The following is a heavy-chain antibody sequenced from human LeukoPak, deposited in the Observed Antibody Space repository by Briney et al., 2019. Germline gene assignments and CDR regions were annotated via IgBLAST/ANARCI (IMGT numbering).Heavy chain of an antibody. J-gene: IGHJ2*01. Sequence: SETLSLTYAVSGGSISSSNWWSWVRQPPGKGLEWIGEIYHSGSTNYNPSLKGRVTISVDKSKNQFSLKLSSVTAADTAVYYCAREGGQWLVHWYFDLWGRGTLVTVSS. CDR1: GGSISSSNW. D-gene: IGHD6-19*01. CDR2: IYHSGST. V-gene: IGHV4-4*02. CDR3: AREGGQWLVHWYFDL.